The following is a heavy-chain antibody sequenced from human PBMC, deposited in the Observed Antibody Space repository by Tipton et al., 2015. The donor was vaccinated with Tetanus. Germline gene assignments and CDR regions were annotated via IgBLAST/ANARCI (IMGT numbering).Heavy chain of an antibody. CDR3: AKVVGATLVGRFDP. V-gene: IGHV3-23*01. D-gene: IGHD1-26*01. Sequence: SLRLSCAASGFTFSSYAMSWVRQAPGKGLEWVSAFSGSGGRTYYADSVKGRFTISRDNSKNMLYLQMNSLRAEDTAVYYCAKVVGATLVGRFDPWGQGTLVTVSS. CDR2: FSGSGGRT. J-gene: IGHJ5*02. CDR1: GFTFSSYA.